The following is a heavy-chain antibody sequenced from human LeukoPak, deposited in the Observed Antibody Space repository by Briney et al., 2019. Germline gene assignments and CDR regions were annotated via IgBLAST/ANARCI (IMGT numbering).Heavy chain of an antibody. J-gene: IGHJ4*02. CDR2: IRSSSSYI. V-gene: IGHV3-21*01. CDR1: GFTFSSYS. CDR3: ARDPDYYDSSGYYVKVNTDFDY. D-gene: IGHD3-22*01. Sequence: PGGSLLLSCASSGFTFSSYSMNWVRPAPGKVLGWVSSIRSSSSYIYYADSVKGGFTISSANAKNSLYLKMNGLRAEDTAVYYCARDPDYYDSSGYYVKVNTDFDYRGQGTLVTVSS.